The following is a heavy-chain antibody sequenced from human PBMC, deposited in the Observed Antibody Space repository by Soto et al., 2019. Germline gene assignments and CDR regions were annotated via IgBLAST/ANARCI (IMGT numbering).Heavy chain of an antibody. Sequence: QLLESGGGFVQPGGSLRLSCVASGFTFSNFAMAWVRQAPGEGLEWVSAISGRGDDTFYADSMKGRFTISRDNSKDTLYLQINSLRAEDTAVYYCANPIPKTGTTFGFWGQGTLVTVSS. CDR2: ISGRGDDT. CDR3: ANPIPKTGTTFGF. CDR1: GFTFSNFA. D-gene: IGHD1-1*01. J-gene: IGHJ4*02. V-gene: IGHV3-23*01.